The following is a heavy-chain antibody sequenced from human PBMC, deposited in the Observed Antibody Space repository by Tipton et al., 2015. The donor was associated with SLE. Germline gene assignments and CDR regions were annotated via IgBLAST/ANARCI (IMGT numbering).Heavy chain of an antibody. CDR1: GFTFSSYE. CDR2: ISSSGSTI. V-gene: IGHV3-48*03. CDR3: ARASKRAAAGTEHYYFDY. J-gene: IGHJ4*02. Sequence: SLRLSCAASGFTFSSYEMNWVRQAPGKGLEWVSYISSSGSTIYYADSVKGRFTISRDNSKNTLYLQMNSLRAEDTAVYYCARASKRAAAGTEHYYFDYWGQGTLVTVSS. D-gene: IGHD6-13*01.